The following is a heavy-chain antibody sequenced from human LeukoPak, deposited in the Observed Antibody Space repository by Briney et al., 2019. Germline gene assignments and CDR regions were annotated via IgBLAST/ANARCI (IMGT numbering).Heavy chain of an antibody. J-gene: IGHJ3*02. D-gene: IGHD6-13*01. CDR2: FDPEDGET. V-gene: IGHV1-24*01. CDR3: ARDERQHAFDAFDI. CDR1: GYTLTELS. Sequence: ASVKVSCKVSGYTLTELSMHWVRQAPGKGLEWMGGFDPEDGETIYAQKFQGRVTMTEDTSTDTVYMELSSLRSEDTAVYYCARDERQHAFDAFDIWGQGTMVTVSS.